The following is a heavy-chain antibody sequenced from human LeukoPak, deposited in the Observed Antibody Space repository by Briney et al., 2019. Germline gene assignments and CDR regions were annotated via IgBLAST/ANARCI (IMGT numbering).Heavy chain of an antibody. CDR1: GFAFSTYT. Sequence: RSLRLSCAASGFAFSTYTMHWVRQAPGKGPKWVSVISHDDTHKYYADAVAGRFTISRDNSKNMLYLQMDSVRADDSAIYYCAVDLAHGVPDYFDYWGQGTLVTVSS. J-gene: IGHJ4*02. CDR2: ISHDDTHK. D-gene: IGHD2-8*01. CDR3: AVDLAHGVPDYFDY. V-gene: IGHV3-30*04.